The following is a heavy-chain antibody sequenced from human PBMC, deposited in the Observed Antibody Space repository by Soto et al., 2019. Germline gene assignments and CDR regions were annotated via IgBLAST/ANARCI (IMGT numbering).Heavy chain of an antibody. D-gene: IGHD1-7*01. CDR1: GYTVTSYG. Sequence: ASVKVSCKASGYTVTSYGISWARQAPGQGLEWMGWISAYNGNTDYAQKLQGRVTMTTDTSTSTAYMELRSLRSDDTAVYYCAREIWSGTYYYYYYGMDVWGQGTTVTVSS. CDR2: ISAYNGNT. CDR3: AREIWSGTYYYYYYGMDV. V-gene: IGHV1-18*01. J-gene: IGHJ6*02.